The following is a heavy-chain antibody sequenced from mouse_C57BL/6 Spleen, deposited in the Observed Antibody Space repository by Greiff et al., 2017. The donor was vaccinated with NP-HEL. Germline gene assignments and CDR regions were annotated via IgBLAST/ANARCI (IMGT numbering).Heavy chain of an antibody. V-gene: IGHV5-6*02. CDR2: ISSGGSYT. Sequence: DVKLVESGGDLVKPGGSLKLSCAASGFTFSSYGMSWVRQTPDKRLEWVATISSGGSYTYYPDSVKGRFTISRDNAKNTLYLQMSSLKSEDTAMYYCARHDYDGTAWFAYWGQGTLVTVSA. CDR1: GFTFSSYG. J-gene: IGHJ3*01. CDR3: ARHDYDGTAWFAY. D-gene: IGHD2-4*01.